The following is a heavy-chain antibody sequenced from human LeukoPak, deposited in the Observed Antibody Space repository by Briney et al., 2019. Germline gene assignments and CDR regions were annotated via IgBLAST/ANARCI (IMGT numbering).Heavy chain of an antibody. J-gene: IGHJ4*02. Sequence: GGSLRLSCAASGFTFSSYAMSWVRQAPGKGLEWVSAISGSGGSTYYADSVKGRFTISRDNPKNTLYLQMNSLRAEDTAVYYCAKGGSYGFWFDYWGQGTLVTVSS. CDR1: GFTFSSYA. D-gene: IGHD5-18*01. CDR3: AKGGSYGFWFDY. V-gene: IGHV3-23*01. CDR2: ISGSGGST.